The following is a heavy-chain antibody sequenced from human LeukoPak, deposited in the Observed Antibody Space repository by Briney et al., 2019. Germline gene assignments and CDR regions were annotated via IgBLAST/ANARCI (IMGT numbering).Heavy chain of an antibody. V-gene: IGHV1-8*01. D-gene: IGHD6-19*01. CDR3: ARGPSVPQSRRGWYPLSI. CDR2: MNPNSGNT. CDR1: GYTFTSYD. Sequence: ASVKVSCKASGYTFTSYDINWVRQATGQGLEWMGWMNPNSGNTGYAQKFQGRVTMTRNTSISTAYMELSSLRSEDTAVYYCARGPSVPQSRRGWYPLSIWGQGTMVTVSS. J-gene: IGHJ3*02.